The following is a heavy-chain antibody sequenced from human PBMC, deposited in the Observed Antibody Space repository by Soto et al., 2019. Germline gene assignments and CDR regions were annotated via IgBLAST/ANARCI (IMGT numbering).Heavy chain of an antibody. V-gene: IGHV3-21*01. CDR2: ISSSSSYI. D-gene: IGHD2-2*01. CDR1: GFTFSSYS. CDR3: AREVPAAIGWDYYYGMDV. Sequence: GGSLRLSCAASGFTFSSYSMNWVRQAPGKGLEWVSSISSSSSYIYYADSVKGRFTISRDNAKNSLYLQMNSLRAEDTAVYCCAREVPAAIGWDYYYGMDVWGRGTTVTVSS. J-gene: IGHJ6*02.